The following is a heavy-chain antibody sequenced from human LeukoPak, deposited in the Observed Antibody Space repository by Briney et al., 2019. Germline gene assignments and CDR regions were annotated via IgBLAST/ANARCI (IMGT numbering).Heavy chain of an antibody. CDR1: GYTFTGYY. CDR3: ARGLYYYDSSGYLPRDY. Sequence: ASVKVSCKASGYTFTGYYMHWVRQAPGQGLEWMGWINPNSGGTNYAQKFQGRVTMTRDTSISTAYMELSRLRSDDTAVYYCARGLYYYDSSGYLPRDYWGQGTLVTVSS. J-gene: IGHJ4*02. D-gene: IGHD3-22*01. V-gene: IGHV1-2*02. CDR2: INPNSGGT.